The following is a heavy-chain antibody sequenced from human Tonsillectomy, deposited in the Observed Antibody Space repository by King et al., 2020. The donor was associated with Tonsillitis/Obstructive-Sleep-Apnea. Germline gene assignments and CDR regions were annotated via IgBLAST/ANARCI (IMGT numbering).Heavy chain of an antibody. CDR2: IHPSDSYT. D-gene: IGHD3-22*01. CDR1: GYTFSSYW. V-gene: IGHV5-10-1*01. CDR3: ARSYSYDSSGYYYHFDY. Sequence: VQLVESGEEVKKPGESLRISCKSSGYTFSSYWISWVRQMPGKGLEWMGRIHPSDSYTNYSPSFQGHVTISADKSISTAYLQWSSLKASDTAMYYCARSYSYDSSGYYYHFDYWGQGTLVAVSS. J-gene: IGHJ4*02.